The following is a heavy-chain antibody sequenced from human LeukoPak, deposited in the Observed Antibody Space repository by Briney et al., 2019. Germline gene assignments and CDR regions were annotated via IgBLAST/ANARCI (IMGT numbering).Heavy chain of an antibody. V-gene: IGHV1-18*01. CDR2: ISAYNGNT. J-gene: IGHJ6*03. D-gene: IGHD4-17*01. Sequence: ASVKVSCKASGYTFTSYGISWVRQAPGQGLEWMGWISAYNGNTNYAQKLQGRVTMTTDTSTSTAYMELRSLRSDDTAVYYCARGTVTDYGQSDYYYYYMDVWGKGTTVTVSS. CDR3: ARGTVTDYGQSDYYYYYMDV. CDR1: GYTFTSYG.